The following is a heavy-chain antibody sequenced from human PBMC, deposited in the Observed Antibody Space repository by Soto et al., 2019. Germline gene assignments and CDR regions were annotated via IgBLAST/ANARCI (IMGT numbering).Heavy chain of an antibody. CDR1: GFTFNIYA. D-gene: IGHD1-20*01. J-gene: IGHJ4*02. V-gene: IGHV3-23*01. CDR3: AKVHNTSRSFDY. Sequence: GGSLRLSCAASGFTFNIYAMTWVRQAPGKGLEWVSTTGATGRTTYYSDAVKGRFTVSRDNSKNTLDLQMSNLRAEDTAVYYCAKVHNTSRSFDYWGQGTLVTVSS. CDR2: TGATGRTT.